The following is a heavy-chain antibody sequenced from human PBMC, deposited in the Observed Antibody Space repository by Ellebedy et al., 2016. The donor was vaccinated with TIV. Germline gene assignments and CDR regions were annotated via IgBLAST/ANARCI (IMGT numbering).Heavy chain of an antibody. J-gene: IGHJ3*02. Sequence: GGSLRLXXAAPGVNLSSNYMSWVRQAPGKGLEWVSIIYSDGSTYYADSVKGRFTLSRDISKNTLFLQMNSLRAEDTAVYYCARAKRGSYYSAFDIWGQGTMVTVSS. CDR3: ARAKRGSYYSAFDI. D-gene: IGHD1-26*01. CDR1: GVNLSSNY. V-gene: IGHV3-53*01. CDR2: IYSDGST.